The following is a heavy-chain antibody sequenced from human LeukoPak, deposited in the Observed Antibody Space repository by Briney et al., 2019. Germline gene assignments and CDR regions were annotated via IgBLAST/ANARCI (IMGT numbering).Heavy chain of an antibody. D-gene: IGHD5-12*01. CDR3: ATLKFGGYDISPDY. J-gene: IGHJ4*02. CDR2: ISSSSSYI. V-gene: IGHV3-21*01. Sequence: PGGSLRLSCAASGFTFSSYSMNWVRQAPGKGLEWVSSISSSSSYIYYADSVKGRFTISRDNAKNSLYLQMNSLRAEDTAVYYCATLKFGGYDISPDYWGQGTLVTVSS. CDR1: GFTFSSYS.